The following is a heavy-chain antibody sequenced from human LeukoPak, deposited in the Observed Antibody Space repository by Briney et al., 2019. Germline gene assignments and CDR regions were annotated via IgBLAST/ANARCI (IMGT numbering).Heavy chain of an antibody. CDR2: ISGSGGGT. Sequence: GGSLRLSCAASGFTFSSYAMSWVRQAPGKGLEWVSAISGSGGGTYYADSVKGRFTISRDNSKNTLYLQMNSLRAEDTAVYYCAKDYIVVVPAAFDYFDYWGQGTLVTVSS. CDR1: GFTFSSYA. CDR3: AKDYIVVVPAAFDYFDY. V-gene: IGHV3-23*01. D-gene: IGHD2-2*01. J-gene: IGHJ4*02.